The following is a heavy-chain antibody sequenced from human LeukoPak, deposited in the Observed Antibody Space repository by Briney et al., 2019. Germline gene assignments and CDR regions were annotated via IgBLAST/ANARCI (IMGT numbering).Heavy chain of an antibody. D-gene: IGHD5-18*01. Sequence: GGSLRLSCAASGFTFSAYAMTWVRQAPGKGLEWVSIIGGSGADTYYADSVKGRFTIFRDNSKNTLNLQMNSLRAEDTAVYYCARNGGDSYGTGHFDSWGQGTLVTVSS. V-gene: IGHV3-23*01. CDR1: GFTFSAYA. J-gene: IGHJ4*02. CDR3: ARNGGDSYGTGHFDS. CDR2: IGGSGADT.